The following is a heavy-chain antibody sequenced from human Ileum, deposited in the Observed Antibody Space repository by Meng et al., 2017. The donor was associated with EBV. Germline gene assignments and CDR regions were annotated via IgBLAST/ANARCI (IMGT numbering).Heavy chain of an antibody. CDR1: GGSISSSSYY. D-gene: IGHD2-2*01. Sequence: QPQRQESVPGRVHPSETLSLTCTVSGGSISSSSYYWGWIRQPPGKGLELIGSIYYSGSTYYNPSLKSRVTISVDTSKNQFSLKLSSVTAADTAVYYCARSIVVVPAAIYYWGQGTLVTVSS. CDR3: ARSIVVVPAAIYY. CDR2: IYYSGST. J-gene: IGHJ4*02. V-gene: IGHV4-39*01.